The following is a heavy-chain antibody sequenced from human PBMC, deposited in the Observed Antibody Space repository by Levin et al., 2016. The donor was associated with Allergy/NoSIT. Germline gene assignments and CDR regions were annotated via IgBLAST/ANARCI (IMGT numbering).Heavy chain of an antibody. Sequence: GGSLRLSCVASGFTFSDYYMNWIRQAPGKGLEWLSYISPSGTTIYYADSVKGRLTISRDNVKNSLYLQINSLTADDTAVYYCARGGWETYFDYWGQGTLVTVSS. D-gene: IGHD1-26*01. V-gene: IGHV3-11*01. CDR2: ISPSGTTI. CDR3: ARGGWETYFDY. J-gene: IGHJ4*02. CDR1: GFTFSDYY.